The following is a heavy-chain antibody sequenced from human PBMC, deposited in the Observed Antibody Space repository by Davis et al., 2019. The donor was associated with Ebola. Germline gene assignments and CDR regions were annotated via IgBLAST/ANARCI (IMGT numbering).Heavy chain of an antibody. Sequence: GSLRLSCAVYGGSFSGYYWSWIRQPPGKGLEWIGEINHSGSTNYNPSLKSRVTISVDTSKNQFSLKLSSVTAADTAVYYCARGIVVVVAATPDWFDPWGQGTLVTVSS. CDR3: ARGIVVVVAATPDWFDP. CDR1: GGSFSGYY. D-gene: IGHD2-15*01. J-gene: IGHJ5*02. V-gene: IGHV4-34*01. CDR2: INHSGST.